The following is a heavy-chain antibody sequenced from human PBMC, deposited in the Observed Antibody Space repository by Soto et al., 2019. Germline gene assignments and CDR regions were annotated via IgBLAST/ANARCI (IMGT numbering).Heavy chain of an antibody. J-gene: IGHJ4*02. Sequence: GGSLRLSCAASGFTFSDHYMDWVRQAPGKGLEWVGLTRNKAYSYSTEYAASVKGRFTISRDDSRNSLYLQMNSLKAEDTAVYYCARSGNWQPPDYWGQGTLVTVSS. CDR1: GFTFSDHY. V-gene: IGHV3-72*01. CDR2: TRNKAYSYST. CDR3: ARSGNWQPPDY. D-gene: IGHD1-26*01.